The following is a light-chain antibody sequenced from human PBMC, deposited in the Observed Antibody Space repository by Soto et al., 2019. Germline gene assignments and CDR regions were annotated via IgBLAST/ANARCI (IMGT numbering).Light chain of an antibody. CDR2: GAS. J-gene: IGKJ2*01. CDR3: QQVINSPYMYI. V-gene: IGKV3-20*01. Sequence: EIVLTQSPGTLSLSPGEGATLSCRSSQDVGTNYLAWYQQKPGQAPRLLIFGASSRASGVPGRFSGSGSGTDFTLTISRLEPEDSAVYYCQQVINSPYMYIFGQGTKLEI. CDR1: QDVGTNY.